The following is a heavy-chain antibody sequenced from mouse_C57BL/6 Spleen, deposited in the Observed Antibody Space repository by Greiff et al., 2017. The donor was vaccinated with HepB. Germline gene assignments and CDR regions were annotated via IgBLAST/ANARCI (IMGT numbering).Heavy chain of an antibody. CDR3: AREITTVVDAYAMDY. J-gene: IGHJ4*01. Sequence: VQLQQPGAELVKPGASVKMSCKASGYTFTSYWITWVKQRPGQGLEWIGDIYPGSGSTNYNEKFKSKATLTVDTSSSTAYMQLSSLTSEESAVYYCAREITTVVDAYAMDYWGQGTSVTVSS. D-gene: IGHD1-1*01. CDR1: GYTFTSYW. CDR2: IYPGSGST. V-gene: IGHV1-55*01.